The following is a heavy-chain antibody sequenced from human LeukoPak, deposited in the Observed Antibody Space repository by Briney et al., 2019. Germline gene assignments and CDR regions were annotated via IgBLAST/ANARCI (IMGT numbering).Heavy chain of an antibody. CDR1: GGSISSSSYY. CDR2: IYYSGST. CDR3: ARDRGTAAAGPDFDY. D-gene: IGHD6-13*01. J-gene: IGHJ4*02. Sequence: SETLSLTCTVSGGSISSSSYYWGWIRQPPGKGLEWIGSIYYSGSTYYNPSLKSRVTISVDTSKNQLSLKLSSVTAADTAVYYCARDRGTAAAGPDFDYWGRGTLVTVSS. V-gene: IGHV4-39*07.